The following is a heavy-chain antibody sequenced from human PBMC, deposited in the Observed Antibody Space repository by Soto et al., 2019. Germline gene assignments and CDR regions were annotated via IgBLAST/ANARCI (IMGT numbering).Heavy chain of an antibody. V-gene: IGHV3-33*01. CDR3: ARESSSWYAFDI. CDR2: IWYDGSNK. CDR1: GFTFSIYG. Sequence: HPGGSLRLSCAACGFTFSIYGMHWVRQAPGKGLEWVAVIWYDGSNKYYADSVKGRFTISRDNSKNTLYLQMNSLRAEDTAVYYCARESSSWYAFDIWGQGTLVTVSS. D-gene: IGHD6-13*01. J-gene: IGHJ3*02.